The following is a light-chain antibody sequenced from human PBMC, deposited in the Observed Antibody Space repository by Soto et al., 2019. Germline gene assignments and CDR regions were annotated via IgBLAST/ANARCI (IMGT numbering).Light chain of an antibody. CDR2: WAS. V-gene: IGKV4-1*01. J-gene: IGKJ4*01. Sequence: DILMTQSPASLAVSLGERATINCKCSQSVLFNSKNKNYLAWYQQKPGQPPKLLIYWASTRESGVPDRFSGSGSGTDFTLTISRLQAEDVAVYYCQQYYNTPLTFGGGTKVDI. CDR3: QQYYNTPLT. CDR1: QSVLFNSKNKNY.